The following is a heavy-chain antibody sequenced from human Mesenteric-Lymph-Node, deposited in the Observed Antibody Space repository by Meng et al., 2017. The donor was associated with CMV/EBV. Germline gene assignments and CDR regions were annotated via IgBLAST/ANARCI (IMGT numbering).Heavy chain of an antibody. J-gene: IGHJ6*02. Sequence: CTVSGGSISSGEYYWSWIRQPPGEGLEWIGSIFYSGSTYYNPSLKSRVTISVDTSKNQFSLKLSSVTAADTAVYYCARDSRHYGMDVWGQGTTVTVSS. CDR1: GGSISSGEYY. D-gene: IGHD6-13*01. CDR2: IFYSGST. V-gene: IGHV4-30-4*08. CDR3: ARDSRHYGMDV.